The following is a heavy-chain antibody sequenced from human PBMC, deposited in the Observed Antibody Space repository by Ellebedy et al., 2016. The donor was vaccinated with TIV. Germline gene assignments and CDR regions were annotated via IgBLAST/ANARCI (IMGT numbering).Heavy chain of an antibody. J-gene: IGHJ4*02. CDR2: IFYSGST. Sequence: MPSETLSLTCTASGGSISNYYWSWTRQPPGKGLEWIGFIFYSGSTYYNPSLQSRVTISLDPSKTQFSLKLTSVTAADTAVYYCARQIASAATFFIDYWGQGTLVTVSS. V-gene: IGHV4-59*08. CDR3: ARQIASAATFFIDY. D-gene: IGHD6-13*01. CDR1: GGSISNYY.